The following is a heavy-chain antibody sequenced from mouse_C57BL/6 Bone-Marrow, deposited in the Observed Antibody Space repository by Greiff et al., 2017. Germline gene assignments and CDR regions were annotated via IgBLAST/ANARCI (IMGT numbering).Heavy chain of an antibody. Sequence: EVQLVESEGGLVQPGSSMKLSCTASGFTFSDYYMAWVRQVPEKGLEWVANINYDGSSTYYLDSLKSRFIISRDNAKNILYLQMSSLKSEDTATYYCARGGYDYDTGYYFDYWGQGTTLTVSS. V-gene: IGHV5-16*01. CDR2: INYDGSST. CDR3: ARGGYDYDTGYYFDY. J-gene: IGHJ2*01. D-gene: IGHD2-4*01. CDR1: GFTFSDYY.